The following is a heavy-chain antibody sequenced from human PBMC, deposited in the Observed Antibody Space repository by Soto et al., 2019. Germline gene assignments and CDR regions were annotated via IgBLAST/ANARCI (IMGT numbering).Heavy chain of an antibody. D-gene: IGHD2-2*02. CDR1: GFTFSTYG. J-gene: IGHJ4*02. CDR3: AREEYQLLYHPPFYFDY. V-gene: IGHV3-30*03. CDR2: ISYDGSNK. Sequence: PGGSLRLSWAASGFTFSTYGMHWVRPAPGKGLEWVAVISYDGSNKYYADSVKGRFTISRDNSKNTLYLQMNSLRAEDTAVYYCAREEYQLLYHPPFYFDYWGQGTLVTVSS.